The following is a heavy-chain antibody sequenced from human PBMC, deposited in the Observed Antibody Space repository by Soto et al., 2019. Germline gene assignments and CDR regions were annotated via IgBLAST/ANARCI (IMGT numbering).Heavy chain of an antibody. CDR1: GFTFSSYT. CDR2: ISDSGSYI. Sequence: GGSLRLSCAASGFTFSSYTMSWVRQAPGKGLEWVSSISDSGSYIYYADSVKGRFTVSRDNAKNSLYLQMNSLRAEDTAIFYCPRGEASSDIWGQGTMVTVSS. CDR3: PRGEASSDI. J-gene: IGHJ3*02. V-gene: IGHV3-21*01.